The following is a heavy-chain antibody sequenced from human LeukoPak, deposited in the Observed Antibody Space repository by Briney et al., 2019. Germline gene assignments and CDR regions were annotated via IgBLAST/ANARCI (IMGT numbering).Heavy chain of an antibody. Sequence: GAPVTVSCTASGYTFTSYAVHWVRQAPGQRLEWMGWINAGSSNTKYSQKFQGRVTITRDTSASTAYMELSSLRSEDTAVYYCARGVLREQQLGLDYWGQGTLVTVSS. CDR2: INAGSSNT. J-gene: IGHJ4*02. V-gene: IGHV1-3*01. D-gene: IGHD6-13*01. CDR3: ARGVLREQQLGLDY. CDR1: GYTFTSYA.